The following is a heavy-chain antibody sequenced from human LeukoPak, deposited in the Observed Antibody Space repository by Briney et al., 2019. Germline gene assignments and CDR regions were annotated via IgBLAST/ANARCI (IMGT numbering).Heavy chain of an antibody. J-gene: IGHJ4*02. CDR2: INHSGST. D-gene: IGHD2-2*01. CDR3: ARRDIVVVPAAFDY. V-gene: IGHV4-34*01. CDR1: GGSFSGYY. Sequence: SETLSLTCAVYGGSFSGYYWSWIRQLPGKGLEWIGEINHSGSTNYNPSLKSRVTISVDTSKNQFSLKLSSVTAADTAVYYCARRDIVVVPAAFDYWGQGTLVTVSS.